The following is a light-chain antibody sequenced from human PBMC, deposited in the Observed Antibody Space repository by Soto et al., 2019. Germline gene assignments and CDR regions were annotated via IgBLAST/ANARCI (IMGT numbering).Light chain of an antibody. J-gene: IGLJ1*01. V-gene: IGLV2-14*03. Sequence: QSALTQPASVSGSPGQSITISCTGTSSDIGHYDYVSWYQQHPGKAPKLMIYHVTYRPSGVSNRYSGSKSGNSASLTISGLQADEEADYYCCSLTPGHTYVFGSGTKVTVL. CDR2: HVT. CDR3: CSLTPGHTYV. CDR1: SSDIGHYDY.